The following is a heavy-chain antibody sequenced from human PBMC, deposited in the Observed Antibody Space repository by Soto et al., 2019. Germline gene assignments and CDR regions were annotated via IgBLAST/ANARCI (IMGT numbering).Heavy chain of an antibody. D-gene: IGHD1-1*01. CDR3: ASGGLAVGLVQTPYYFDY. V-gene: IGHV4-59*01. J-gene: IGHJ4*02. CDR2: IYYSGST. Sequence: SETLSLTCTVSGGSISSYYWSWIRQPPGKGLEWIGYIYYSGSTNYNPSLKSRVTISVDTSKNQFSLKLSSVTAADTAAYYCASGGLAVGLVQTPYYFDYWGQGTLVTVSS. CDR1: GGSISSYY.